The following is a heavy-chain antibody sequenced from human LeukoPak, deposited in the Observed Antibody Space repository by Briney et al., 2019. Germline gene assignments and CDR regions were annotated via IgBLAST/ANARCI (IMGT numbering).Heavy chain of an antibody. CDR3: ARDITMIVVVTSYFDY. J-gene: IGHJ4*02. D-gene: IGHD3-22*01. CDR1: GFTISSYS. CDR2: ISSSSSYI. Sequence: PGGSLRLSCAASGFTISSYSMNWVRQAPGKGLEWVSSISSSSSYIYYADSVKGRFTISRDNAKNSLYLQMNSLRAEDTAVYYCARDITMIVVVTSYFDYWGQGTLVTVSS. V-gene: IGHV3-21*01.